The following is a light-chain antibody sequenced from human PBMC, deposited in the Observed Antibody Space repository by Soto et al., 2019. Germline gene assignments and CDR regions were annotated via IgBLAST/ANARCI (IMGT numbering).Light chain of an antibody. CDR3: CSYAGSYSYA. CDR2: DVN. CDR1: SSDVGGFNS. J-gene: IGLJ1*01. Sequence: QSVLTQPRSVSGSPGQSVTISCTGTSSDVGGFNSVSWYQQHPGKAPKLMIYDVNKRPSGVPDRFSGSKSGSTASLTISGLQAEDEAAYYCCSYAGSYSYAFATGTKLTVL. V-gene: IGLV2-11*01.